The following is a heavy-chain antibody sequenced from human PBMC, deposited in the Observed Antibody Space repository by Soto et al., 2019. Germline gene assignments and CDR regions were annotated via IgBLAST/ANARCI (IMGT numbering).Heavy chain of an antibody. D-gene: IGHD6-6*01. Sequence: SQTLSLTCATSGDSVSSNSASLNWIIQSPSRGLEWLGRTYYRSKWYNDYAVSVKSRITINPDTSKNQFSLQLNSVTPEDTAVYYCARDEVYRSSSPWFEPWGQGTLVTVSS. CDR2: TYYRSKWYN. CDR3: ARDEVYRSSSPWFEP. CDR1: GDSVSSNSAS. J-gene: IGHJ5*02. V-gene: IGHV6-1*01.